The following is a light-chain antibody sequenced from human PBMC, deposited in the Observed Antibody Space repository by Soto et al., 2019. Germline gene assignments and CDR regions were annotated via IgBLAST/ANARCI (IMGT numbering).Light chain of an antibody. CDR1: QSISSN. CDR2: GAS. V-gene: IGKV3-15*01. J-gene: IGKJ5*01. Sequence: EIVMTQSPATLSVSPGERATLSCWASQSISSNLAWYQQKAGQAPRLLIYGASTRATGIPARFSGSGSGTEFTLTINSLQSEDFAVYFCQQRSNWPITFGQGTRLEIK. CDR3: QQRSNWPIT.